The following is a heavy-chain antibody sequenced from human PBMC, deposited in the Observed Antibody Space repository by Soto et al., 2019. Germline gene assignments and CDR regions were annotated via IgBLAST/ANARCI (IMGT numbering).Heavy chain of an antibody. CDR2: IIPIFGTA. D-gene: IGHD6-13*01. CDR1: GGTFSSYA. Sequence: QVQLVQSGAEVKKPGSSVKVSCKASGGTFSSYAISWVRQAPGQGLEWMGGIIPIFGTANYAQKFQGRVTITADESTSTAYMELSSLRSEDTAVYYCARVAFSAPAPVDTGAAAGKDYYYYYGMHVWGQGTTVTVSS. CDR3: ARVAFSAPAPVDTGAAAGKDYYYYYGMHV. J-gene: IGHJ6*02. V-gene: IGHV1-69*01.